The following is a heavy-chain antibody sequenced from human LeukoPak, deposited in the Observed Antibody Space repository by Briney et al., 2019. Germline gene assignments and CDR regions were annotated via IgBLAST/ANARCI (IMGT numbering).Heavy chain of an antibody. CDR1: GYSFTNYW. CDR2: IYPGDSDT. J-gene: IGHJ5*02. Sequence: GESLKISCKGSGYSFTNYWIGWVRQMPGKGLEWMGIIYPGDSDTRYSPSFQGQVSMSADKSTSTAYLQWSSLKASDTAMYYCARHSFSGSGSFVWFDPWGKGTLVTVSS. CDR3: ARHSFSGSGSFVWFDP. D-gene: IGHD3-10*01. V-gene: IGHV5-51*01.